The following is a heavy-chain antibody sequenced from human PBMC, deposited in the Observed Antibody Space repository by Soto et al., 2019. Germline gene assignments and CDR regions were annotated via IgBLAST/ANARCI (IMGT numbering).Heavy chain of an antibody. V-gene: IGHV4-31*02. CDR2: IYYSGSA. CDR3: GEVRGTVTHN. Sequence: QVQLQESGPGLVKPSQTLSLTCTVSGGSISSGGYYWSWIRQHPGKGLEWIGYIYYSGSAYYNPSIKSRVTISVDKSKDQFSLKLSSVTAAETAVYHCGEVRGTVTHNWGQGTLVTVSS. CDR1: GGSISSGGYY. J-gene: IGHJ4*02. D-gene: IGHD4-17*01.